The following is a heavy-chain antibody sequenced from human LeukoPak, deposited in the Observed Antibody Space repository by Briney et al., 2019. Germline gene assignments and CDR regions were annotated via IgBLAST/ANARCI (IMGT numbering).Heavy chain of an antibody. D-gene: IGHD3-22*01. J-gene: IGHJ4*02. V-gene: IGHV1-18*01. Sequence: ASVKVSCKASGYTFINYGTNWVRQAPGQGLEWMGWISAYNGHTKYAQNLQGRVTMTTDTSTNTAYMELRSLRSDDTAVYYCASQAHYYDSSGYYYLDYWGQGTLVTVSS. CDR1: GYTFINYG. CDR2: ISAYNGHT. CDR3: ASQAHYYDSSGYYYLDY.